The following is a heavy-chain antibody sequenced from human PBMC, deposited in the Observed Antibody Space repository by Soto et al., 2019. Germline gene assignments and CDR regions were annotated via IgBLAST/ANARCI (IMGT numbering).Heavy chain of an antibody. J-gene: IGHJ6*02. CDR2: IIPIFGTA. CDR3: ASPYQYSNYGHYGMDV. Sequence: SVKVSCKASGGTFSSYAISWVRQAPGQGLEWMGGIIPIFGTANYAQKFQGRVTITADESTSAAYMELSSLRSEDTAVYYCASPYQYSNYGHYGMDVWGQGTTVTVSS. D-gene: IGHD4-4*01. V-gene: IGHV1-69*13. CDR1: GGTFSSYA.